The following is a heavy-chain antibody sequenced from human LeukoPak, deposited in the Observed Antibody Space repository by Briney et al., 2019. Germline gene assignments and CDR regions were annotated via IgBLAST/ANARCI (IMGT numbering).Heavy chain of an antibody. Sequence: PGRSLRLSCAASGFTFDDYAMHWVRQAPGKGLEWVSGISWNSGSIGYADSVKGRFTISRDNAKNSLYLQMNSLRAEDTALYYCAKDIRRYGGYDFDYWGQGTLVTVSS. J-gene: IGHJ4*02. CDR2: ISWNSGSI. CDR3: AKDIRRYGGYDFDY. CDR1: GFTFDDYA. D-gene: IGHD5-12*01. V-gene: IGHV3-9*01.